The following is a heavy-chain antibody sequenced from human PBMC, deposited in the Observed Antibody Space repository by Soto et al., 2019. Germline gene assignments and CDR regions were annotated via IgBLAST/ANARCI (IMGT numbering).Heavy chain of an antibody. Sequence: PSETLSLTCTVSGGSIFGDDYYWSWLRQHPGKGLEWIGEINHLGSINYNPSLKSRVTMSVDTSKNQFSLTLNSVTAADTATYYCARGGISHWAYFYYMDVWDRGTTVTVSS. CDR3: ARGGISHWAYFYYMDV. CDR1: GGSIFGDDYY. D-gene: IGHD2-21*01. CDR2: INHLGSI. J-gene: IGHJ6*03. V-gene: IGHV4-34*01.